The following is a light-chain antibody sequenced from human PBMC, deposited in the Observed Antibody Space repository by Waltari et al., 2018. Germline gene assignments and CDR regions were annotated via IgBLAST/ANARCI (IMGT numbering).Light chain of an antibody. CDR2: DVS. V-gene: IGLV2-14*03. J-gene: IGLJ3*02. Sequence: QSALTQTASVSGFPGQSITISCNASSSDAGNYKYVSWHQQHPGKAPRLIIYDVSNRPSGVSYRFSASKSANTASLTISDLQSEDEAFYYCSSYRSRGTPWVFGGGTRLTVL. CDR1: SSDAGNYKY. CDR3: SSYRSRGTPWV.